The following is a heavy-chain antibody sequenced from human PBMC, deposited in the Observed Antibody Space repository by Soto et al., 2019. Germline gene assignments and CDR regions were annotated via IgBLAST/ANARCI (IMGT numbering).Heavy chain of an antibody. CDR2: FIPIFGTT. D-gene: IGHD3-22*01. CDR1: GGTFSSYA. V-gene: IGHV1-69*01. Sequence: QVHLVQSGAEVQKPGSSVKVSCKASGGTFSSYAISWVQQAPGQGLEWMGGFIPIFGTTNYAQKFQGRVTITADESTSTAYMELSSLRSEDTAVYYCTRDRGRRYNDGRGYYYSAYWGQGTLVTVSS. J-gene: IGHJ4*02. CDR3: TRDRGRRYNDGRGYYYSAY.